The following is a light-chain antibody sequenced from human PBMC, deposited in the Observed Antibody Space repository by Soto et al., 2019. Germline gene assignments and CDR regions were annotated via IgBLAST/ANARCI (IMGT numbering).Light chain of an antibody. J-gene: IGLJ2*01. CDR3: SAWDDSLNGPV. CDR2: SNN. Sequence: QPVLTQPPSASGTPGQRVTISCSGSSSNIGSNTVNWYQQLPGTAPKLLLYSNNQRPSVVPDRFSGSKSGTSASLAISGLQAEDEADYYCSAWDDSLNGPVFGGGTKVTVL. V-gene: IGLV1-44*01. CDR1: SSNIGSNT.